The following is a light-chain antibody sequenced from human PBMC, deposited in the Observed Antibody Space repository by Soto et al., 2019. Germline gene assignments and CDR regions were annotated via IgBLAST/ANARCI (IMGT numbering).Light chain of an antibody. Sequence: QTVVTQPPSVSGAPGQRVTLSCTGSSSNIGAGYDVHWYQQLPGTAPKLLIYGNNNRPSGVPDRFSGSKSGTSASLAITGLQAEDEADYYCQSYDSSHSVVFGGGTQLTVL. J-gene: IGLJ2*01. CDR1: SSNIGAGYD. CDR3: QSYDSSHSVV. V-gene: IGLV1-40*01. CDR2: GNN.